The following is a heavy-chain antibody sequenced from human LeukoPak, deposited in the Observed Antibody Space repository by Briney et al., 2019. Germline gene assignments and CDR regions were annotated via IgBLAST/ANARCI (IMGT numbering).Heavy chain of an antibody. CDR1: GYTFTSYG. CDR3: ARDSGLYYYARGGGFDY. J-gene: IGHJ4*02. D-gene: IGHD3-10*02. Sequence: GASVKVSCKASGYTFTSYGISWVRQAPGQGLEWMGWISAYNGNTNYAQKLQGRVTMTTDTSTSTAYMELRSLRSDDTAVYYCARDSGLYYYARGGGFDYWGQGTLVTVSS. V-gene: IGHV1-18*01. CDR2: ISAYNGNT.